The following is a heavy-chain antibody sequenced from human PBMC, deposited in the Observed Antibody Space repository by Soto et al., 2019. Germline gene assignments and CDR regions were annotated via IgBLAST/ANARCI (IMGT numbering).Heavy chain of an antibody. J-gene: IGHJ4*02. CDR2: RYDDAST. D-gene: IGHD3-22*01. Sequence: QLQLQESGPGLVKPSETLSLSCSVSGDSIRNRNYYWAWIRQPPGKVLEWIVSRYDDASTFYNPSLKRRVPISIDTPKKQLSLKVTSVTAADTAVYYCARGLYLGPSGYYLDFWGQGPLVTVSS. CDR3: ARGLYLGPSGYYLDF. CDR1: GDSIRNRNYY. V-gene: IGHV4-39*01.